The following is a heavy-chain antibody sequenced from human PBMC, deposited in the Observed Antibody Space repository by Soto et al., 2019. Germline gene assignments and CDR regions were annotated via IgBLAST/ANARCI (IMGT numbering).Heavy chain of an antibody. CDR3: AREQCISSNYCATFDY. D-gene: IGHD3-3*02. CDR1: GFTFSSYA. CDR2: VTNSGGST. V-gene: IGHV3-23*01. J-gene: IGHJ4*02. Sequence: GGSLRVSWAASGFTFSSYAMSWVRQAPGKGLEWVSGVTNSGGSTYYADSVKGRFTISRDNSKNTLYLQMNSLRAEDTAVYYCAREQCISSNYCATFDYWGQGTLVTVSS.